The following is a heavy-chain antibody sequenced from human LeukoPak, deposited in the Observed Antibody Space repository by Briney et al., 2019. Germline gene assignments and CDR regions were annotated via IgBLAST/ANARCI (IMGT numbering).Heavy chain of an antibody. D-gene: IGHD3-3*01. CDR1: GFTFGSYG. J-gene: IGHJ4*02. Sequence: GGSLRLSCAASGFTFGSYGMHWVRQAPGKGLEWVTFIRSDGSNKYYADSVKGRFTISRDDSKNTLYLQMNSLRAEDTAVYYCAKGSGSYGQDLYSWGQGTLVTVAS. CDR3: AKGSGSYGQDLYS. CDR2: IRSDGSNK. V-gene: IGHV3-30*02.